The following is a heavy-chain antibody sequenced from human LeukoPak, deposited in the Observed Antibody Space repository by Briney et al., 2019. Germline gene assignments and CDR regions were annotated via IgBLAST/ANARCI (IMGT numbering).Heavy chain of an antibody. Sequence: SVKVSCKASGGTFSSYAISWVRQAPGQGLEWMGGIIPIFGTANYAQKFQGGVTITTDESTSTAYMELSSLRSEDTAVYYCARGYYYDSSGYFAYWGQGTLVTVSS. V-gene: IGHV1-69*05. J-gene: IGHJ4*02. D-gene: IGHD3-22*01. CDR3: ARGYYYDSSGYFAY. CDR1: GGTFSSYA. CDR2: IIPIFGTA.